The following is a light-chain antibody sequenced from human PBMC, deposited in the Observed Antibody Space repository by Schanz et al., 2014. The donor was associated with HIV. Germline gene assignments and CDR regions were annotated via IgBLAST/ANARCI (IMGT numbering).Light chain of an antibody. J-gene: IGLJ2*01. CDR1: SSNIGSNY. Sequence: QSVLTQPPSASGTPGQRVTISCSGSSSNIGSNYVYWYQQLPGTAPKLLIYRNNQRPSGVPDRFSGSKSDTSASLAITGLQAEDEANYYCQSFDKSVSAVVFGGGTKLTVL. V-gene: IGLV1-47*01. CDR3: QSFDKSVSAVV. CDR2: RNN.